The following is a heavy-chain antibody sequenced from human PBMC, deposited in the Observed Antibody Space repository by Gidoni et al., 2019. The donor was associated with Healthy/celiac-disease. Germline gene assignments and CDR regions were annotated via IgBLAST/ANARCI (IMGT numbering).Heavy chain of an antibody. CDR2: TRNKANSYTT. CDR3: ARDDWAYGMDV. V-gene: IGHV3-72*01. J-gene: IGHJ6*02. CDR1: GFTFSDHY. Sequence: EVQLVESGGGLVQPGGSLRLSCADSGFTFSDHYMDWVRQAPGKGLEWFGRTRNKANSYTTEYAASVKGRFTISRDDSKNSLYLQMNSLKTEDTAVYYCARDDWAYGMDVWGQGTTVTVSS. D-gene: IGHD2-21*01.